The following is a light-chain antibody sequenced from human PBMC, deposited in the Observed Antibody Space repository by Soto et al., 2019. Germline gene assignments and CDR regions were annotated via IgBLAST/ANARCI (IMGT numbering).Light chain of an antibody. CDR1: QTIDNT. CDR3: QQYGTSEII. CDR2: DTS. V-gene: IGKV3-20*01. J-gene: IGKJ5*01. Sequence: EIVMTQSPATLSLSPGDRATLSCRASQTIDNTLAWYQRKPGQAPRLLIYDTSSRATGVPDRYSASGSGTDFTLTISRLEPEDFAVFFCQQYGTSEIIFGQGTRLEIK.